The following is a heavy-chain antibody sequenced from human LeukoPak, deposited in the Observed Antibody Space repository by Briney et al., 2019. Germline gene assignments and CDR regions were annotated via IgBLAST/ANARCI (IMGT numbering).Heavy chain of an antibody. V-gene: IGHV3-74*01. CDR3: ASGGSHGKGFYYYGMDV. CDR1: GFTFSDYW. CDR2: INTDGSIT. Sequence: QAGGSLRLSCAASGFTFSDYWIHWVRQAPGKGLVWVSRINTDGSITNYADSVKGRFSISRDNAKNTLYLQMSSLRAEDTAVYYCASGGSHGKGFYYYGMDVWGQGTTVTVSS. J-gene: IGHJ6*02. D-gene: IGHD3-16*01.